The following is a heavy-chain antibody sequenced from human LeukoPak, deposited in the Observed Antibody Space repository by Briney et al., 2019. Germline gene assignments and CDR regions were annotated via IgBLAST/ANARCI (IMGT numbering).Heavy chain of an antibody. CDR3: ARGDSYGAYDY. Sequence: GGSLRLSCAASGLTFSSYGMHWVRQAPGKGLEWVAVIWYDGSNKYYADSVKGRFTISRDNSKNTLYLQMNSLRAEDTAVYYCARGDSYGAYDYWGQGTLVTVSS. CDR2: IWYDGSNK. D-gene: IGHD5-18*01. CDR1: GLTFSSYG. V-gene: IGHV3-33*01. J-gene: IGHJ4*02.